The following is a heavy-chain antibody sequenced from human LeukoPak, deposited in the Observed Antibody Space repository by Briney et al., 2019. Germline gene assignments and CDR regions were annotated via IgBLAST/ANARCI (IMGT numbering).Heavy chain of an antibody. J-gene: IGHJ4*02. Sequence: GAAVKVSCKGSGGTFTSYAISWVRQAPGQGLEWVGGIISIFSTANYEEKFHGRVTITTDESTSTAYMQLSSLRSEDTAVYYCARSLLGIDYWGQGTLVTVSS. CDR2: IISIFSTA. CDR3: ARSLLGIDY. CDR1: GGTFTSYA. V-gene: IGHV1-69*05. D-gene: IGHD3-16*01.